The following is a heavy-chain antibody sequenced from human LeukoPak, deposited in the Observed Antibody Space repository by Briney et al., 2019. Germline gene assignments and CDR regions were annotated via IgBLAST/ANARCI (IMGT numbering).Heavy chain of an antibody. D-gene: IGHD3-10*01. CDR3: ARWYYYYFDY. V-gene: IGHV4-59*01. Sequence: PSETLSFTCTVSGGSISTYYWSWIRQPPGKGQEWIGHIYYSGSTNYNPSLKSRVTISVDTSKKQFSLKLSSVTAADTAVYYCARWYYYYFDYWGQGTLVTVSS. CDR2: IYYSGST. CDR1: GGSISTYY. J-gene: IGHJ4*02.